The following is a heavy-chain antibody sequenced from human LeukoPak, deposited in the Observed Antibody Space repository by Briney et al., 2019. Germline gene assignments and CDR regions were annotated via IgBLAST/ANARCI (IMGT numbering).Heavy chain of an antibody. CDR1: GGSISSGGYY. D-gene: IGHD6-6*01. V-gene: IGHV4-30-2*01. Sequence: SQTLSLTCTVSGGSISSGGYYWSWIRQPPGKGLEWIGYIYHSGSTYYNPSLKSRVTISVDTSKNQFSLKLSSVTAADTAVYYCVREVIAAHNWFDPWGQGTLVTVSS. J-gene: IGHJ5*02. CDR3: VREVIAAHNWFDP. CDR2: IYHSGST.